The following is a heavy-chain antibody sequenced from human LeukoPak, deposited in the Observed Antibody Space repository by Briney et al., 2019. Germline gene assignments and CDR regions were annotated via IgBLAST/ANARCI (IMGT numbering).Heavy chain of an antibody. Sequence: SETLSLTCTVSGGSISSSSYYWGWIRQPPGKGLEWIGSIYYSGSTYYNPSLKSRVTISVDTSKNQFSLKLSSVTAADTAVYYCATPLVAAATEYAFDIWGQGTMVTVSS. V-gene: IGHV4-39*07. CDR2: IYYSGST. J-gene: IGHJ3*02. D-gene: IGHD2-15*01. CDR1: GGSISSSSYY. CDR3: ATPLVAAATEYAFDI.